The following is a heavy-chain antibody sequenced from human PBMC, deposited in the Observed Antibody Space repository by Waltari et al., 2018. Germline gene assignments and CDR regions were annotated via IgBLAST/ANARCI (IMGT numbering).Heavy chain of an antibody. D-gene: IGHD1-26*01. V-gene: IGHV4-38-2*01. CDR1: GYSISSGYY. Sequence: QVQLQESGPGLVKPSETLSLTCAVSGYSISSGYYWGWIRQPPGKGLGWIGSIYHSGSTYYNPSLKSRVTISVDTSKNQFSLKLSSVTAADTAVYYCATTRVWGHFDYWGQGTLVTVSS. J-gene: IGHJ4*02. CDR2: IYHSGST. CDR3: ATTRVWGHFDY.